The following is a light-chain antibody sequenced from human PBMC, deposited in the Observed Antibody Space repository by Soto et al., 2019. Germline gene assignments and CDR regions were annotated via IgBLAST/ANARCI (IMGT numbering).Light chain of an antibody. CDR3: SSYAGSSNV. Sequence: QSVLTQPPSASGSPGQSVAISCTGTSSDVGGYNYVPWYQQHPGKAPKLMIYEVNKRPSGVPDRFSGSKSGNTASLTVSGLQAEDEVDYYCSSYAGSSNVFGTGPKVTVL. CDR1: SSDVGGYNY. CDR2: EVN. V-gene: IGLV2-8*01. J-gene: IGLJ1*01.